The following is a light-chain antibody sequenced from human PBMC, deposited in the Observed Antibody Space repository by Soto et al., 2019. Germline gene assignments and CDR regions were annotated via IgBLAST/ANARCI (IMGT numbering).Light chain of an antibody. J-gene: IGLJ1*01. V-gene: IGLV2-14*01. CDR1: SRDIGNYNY. Sequence: QSALTQPASVSGSPGQSITISCTGTSRDIGNYNYVSWCQHHPGKAPKLMIYEVTSRPSGVSDRFSGSKSGMTASLTISGLQPEDEADYFCASYRSDNTIFVFGNGTKLTV. CDR2: EVT. CDR3: ASYRSDNTIFV.